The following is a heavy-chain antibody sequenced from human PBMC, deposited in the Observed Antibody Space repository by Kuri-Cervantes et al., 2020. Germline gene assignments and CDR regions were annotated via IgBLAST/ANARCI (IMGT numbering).Heavy chain of an antibody. CDR2: IYYSGST. CDR3: ARLEVGEKYGDYVGWFDP. J-gene: IGHJ5*02. D-gene: IGHD4-17*01. V-gene: IGHV4-39*07. Sequence: SETLSLTCTVSGGSISSSSYYWGWIRQPPGKGLEWIGSIYYSGSTYYNPSLKSRVTISVDTSKNQFSLKLSSVTAADTAVYYCARLEVGEKYGDYVGWFDPWGQGTPVTVSS. CDR1: GGSISSSSYY.